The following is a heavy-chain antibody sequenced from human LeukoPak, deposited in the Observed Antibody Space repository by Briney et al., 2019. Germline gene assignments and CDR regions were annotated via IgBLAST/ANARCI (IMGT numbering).Heavy chain of an antibody. V-gene: IGHV3-7*01. J-gene: IGHJ5*02. CDR1: GFTFSSYW. CDR2: IKQDGSEK. D-gene: IGHD6-19*01. Sequence: GGSLRLSCAASGFTFSSYWMSWVRQAPGKGLEWVANIKQDGSEKYYVDSVKGRFTIYRDNAKNSLYLQTNSLRAEDTAVYYCARGRAVAALKFDPWGQGTLVTVSS. CDR3: ARGRAVAALKFDP.